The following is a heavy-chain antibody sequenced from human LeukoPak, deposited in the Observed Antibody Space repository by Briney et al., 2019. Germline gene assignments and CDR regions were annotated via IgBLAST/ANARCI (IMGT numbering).Heavy chain of an antibody. J-gene: IGHJ6*03. CDR1: GYTFTSYG. CDR2: ISAYNGNT. Sequence: ASVKVSCKASGYTFTSYGISWVRQAPGQGLEWMGWISAYNGNTNYAQKLQGRVTMTTDTSTSTAYMELRSLRSDDTAVYYCARDLLVIQVHYYYYYYMAVWGKGTTLTVSS. V-gene: IGHV1-18*01. CDR3: ARDLLVIQVHYYYYYYMAV. D-gene: IGHD3-9*01.